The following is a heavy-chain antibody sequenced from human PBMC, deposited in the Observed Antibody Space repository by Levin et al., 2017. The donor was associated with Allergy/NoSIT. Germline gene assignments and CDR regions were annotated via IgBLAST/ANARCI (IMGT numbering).Heavy chain of an antibody. J-gene: IGHJ2*01. Sequence: GESLKISCAASGFIFSAYTMHWVRQAPGERLEWVAVISSDGNTQRYADSVKGRFTISRDNSNNTLCLQMNSLRAEDTAVYYCARDDDTPRNSDFDLWGLGTLVTVSS. V-gene: IGHV3-30-3*01. CDR2: ISSDGNTQ. D-gene: IGHD3-22*01. CDR3: ARDDDTPRNSDFDL. CDR1: GFIFSAYT.